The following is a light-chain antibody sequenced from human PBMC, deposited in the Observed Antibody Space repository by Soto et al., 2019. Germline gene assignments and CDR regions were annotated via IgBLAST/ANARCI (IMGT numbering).Light chain of an antibody. J-gene: IGKJ2*01. CDR3: QQYHNWPPQYT. Sequence: EIVMTQSPATLSVSPGERATLSCRASQTVSSNLAWYQQKPGQAPRLLILGASTRATGVPARFSGSGSGTEFTLTISSLQSEDFAVYYCQQYHNWPPQYTFGQGTKLQIK. CDR1: QTVSSN. CDR2: GAS. V-gene: IGKV3-15*01.